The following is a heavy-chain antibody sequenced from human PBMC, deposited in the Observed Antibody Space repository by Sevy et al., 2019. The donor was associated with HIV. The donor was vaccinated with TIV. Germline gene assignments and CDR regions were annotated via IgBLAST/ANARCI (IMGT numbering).Heavy chain of an antibody. J-gene: IGHJ6*02. CDR2: ISYDGSNK. CDR3: ARDPYDSSGYYYQGSVHYYYYGMDV. D-gene: IGHD3-22*01. Sequence: GGSLRLSCAASGFTFSSYAMHWVRQAPGKGLEWVAVISYDGSNKYYADSVKGRFTISRDNSKNTLYLQMNSLRGQDTAVYYCARDPYDSSGYYYQGSVHYYYYGMDVWGQGTTVTVSS. V-gene: IGHV3-30*04. CDR1: GFTFSSYA.